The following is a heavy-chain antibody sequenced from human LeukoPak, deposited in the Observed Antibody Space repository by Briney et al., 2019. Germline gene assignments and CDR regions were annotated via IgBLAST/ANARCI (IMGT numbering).Heavy chain of an antibody. D-gene: IGHD5-18*01. J-gene: IGHJ6*02. CDR3: ARVRRGYSYGSKYYYGMDV. V-gene: IGHV3-30-3*01. CDR1: GFTFSSYA. Sequence: GGSLRLSCAASGFTFSSYAMHWVRQAPGKGLEWVAVISYDGSNKYYADSVKGRFTISRDNSKNTLYLQMNSLRAEDTAVYYCARVRRGYSYGSKYYYGMDVWGQGTTVTVSS. CDR2: ISYDGSNK.